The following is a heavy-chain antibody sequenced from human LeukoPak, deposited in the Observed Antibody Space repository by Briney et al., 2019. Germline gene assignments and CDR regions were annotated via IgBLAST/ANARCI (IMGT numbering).Heavy chain of an antibody. CDR1: GDSVSSDSVA. D-gene: IGHD3-10*01. Sequence: SQTLSLTCVISGDSVSSDSVAWNWIRQSPSRGLEWLGRSYYRSKWYSDYAASVRSRITINPEKSQKQFSLQLNSLTPEDTAVYYCARDMDYYVLGNYYNSRGFDPWGQGTPVPVSS. CDR3: ARDMDYYVLGNYYNSRGFDP. V-gene: IGHV6-1*01. CDR2: SYYRSKWYS. J-gene: IGHJ5*02.